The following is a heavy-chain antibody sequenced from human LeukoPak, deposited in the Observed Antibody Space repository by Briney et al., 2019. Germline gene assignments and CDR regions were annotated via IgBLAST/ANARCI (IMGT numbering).Heavy chain of an antibody. CDR3: VRLNYRYGMDV. V-gene: IGHV4-39*07. CDR2: IVYSGTT. J-gene: IGHJ6*02. CDR1: SGSITTSSHY. Sequence: PSETLSLTCNVSSGSITTSSHYWRWIRQSPGKKLEWIGSIVYSGTTFYNPSLKSRVIISIDTSKSQFSLRLSSVTAADTALYYCVRLNYRYGMDVWGQGTTVTVSS. D-gene: IGHD5-24*01.